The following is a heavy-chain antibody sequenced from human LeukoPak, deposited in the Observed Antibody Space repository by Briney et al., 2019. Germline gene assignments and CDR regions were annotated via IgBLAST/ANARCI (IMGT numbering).Heavy chain of an antibody. J-gene: IGHJ4*02. CDR1: GFTFNSYT. D-gene: IGHD3-10*01. CDR3: ARGPWPFTFDY. V-gene: IGHV3-7*01. Sequence: GGSLRLSCAASGFTFNSYTMSWVRQAPGKGLEWVANIKQDGSEKYYVDSVKGRFTISRDNAKNSLYLQMNSLRAEDTAVYYCARGPWPFTFDYWGQGTLVTVSS. CDR2: IKQDGSEK.